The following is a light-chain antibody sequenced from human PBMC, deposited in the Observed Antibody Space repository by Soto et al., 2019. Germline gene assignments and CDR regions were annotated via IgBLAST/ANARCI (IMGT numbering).Light chain of an antibody. Sequence: EIVLTPSPATLSLSPGESATLSCRASRSVGNNLAWYQKKPGQAPGLLIYAASTRATGIPARFSGSGSGTDFTLTISSLEPEEFAVYDCQQHADWPLTFGGGTKVDIK. CDR1: RSVGNN. J-gene: IGKJ4*01. CDR3: QQHADWPLT. CDR2: AAS. V-gene: IGKV3-11*01.